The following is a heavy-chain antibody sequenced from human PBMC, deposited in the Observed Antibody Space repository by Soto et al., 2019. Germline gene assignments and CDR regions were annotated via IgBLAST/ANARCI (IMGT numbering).Heavy chain of an antibody. CDR3: ARHGTTVVTRFDY. CDR1: GGSISSSSYY. CDR2: IYYSGST. Sequence: QLQLQESGPGLVKPSETLSLTCTVSGGSISSSSYYWGWIRQPPGKGLEWIGSIYYSGSTYYNPSLKSRVTISVDTSKNQFSLKLGSVTAADTAVYYCARHGTTVVTRFDYWGQGTLVTVSS. J-gene: IGHJ4*02. D-gene: IGHD4-17*01. V-gene: IGHV4-39*01.